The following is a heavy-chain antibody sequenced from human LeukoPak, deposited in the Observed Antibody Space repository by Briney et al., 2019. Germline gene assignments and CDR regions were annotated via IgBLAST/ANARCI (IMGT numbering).Heavy chain of an antibody. D-gene: IGHD6-6*01. CDR2: ISGSGGST. J-gene: IGHJ4*02. CDR3: AKASFWGDLSSSSVVSPFDY. V-gene: IGHV3-23*01. Sequence: GGFLRLSCAASGFTFSSYAMSWVRQAPGKGLECGSAISGSGGSTYYADSVKGRFTISRDNSKNTLYLQMNSLRAEDTAVYYCAKASFWGDLSSSSVVSPFDYWGQGTLVTVSS. CDR1: GFTFSSYA.